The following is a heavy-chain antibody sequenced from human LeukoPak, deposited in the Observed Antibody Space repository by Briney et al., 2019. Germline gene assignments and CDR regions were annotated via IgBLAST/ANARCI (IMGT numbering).Heavy chain of an antibody. CDR2: IFHSGTT. CDR3: ARLDDSSGYGPY. CDR1: GYSISSGYY. Sequence: SETLSLTCTVSGYSISSGYYWGWIRQPPGKGLEWIGFIFHSGTTHYNPSLESRVTISVDTSKNQFSLKLSSVTAADTAVYYCARLDDSSGYGPYWGQGTLVTVSS. J-gene: IGHJ4*02. V-gene: IGHV4-38-2*02. D-gene: IGHD3-22*01.